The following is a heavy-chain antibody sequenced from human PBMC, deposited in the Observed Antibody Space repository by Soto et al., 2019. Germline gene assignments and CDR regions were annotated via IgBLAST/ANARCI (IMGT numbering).Heavy chain of an antibody. CDR2: ISAYNGNT. Sequence: QVQLVQSGAEVKKPGASVKVSCKASGYTFTSYGISWVRQAPGQGLEWMGWISAYNGNTNYAQKLQGRVTMTTDTSTSTAYMELRILRSDDTAVYYCARVHSDCSSTSCYVSPYYYYYMDVWGKGTTVTVSS. D-gene: IGHD2-2*01. J-gene: IGHJ6*03. CDR3: ARVHSDCSSTSCYVSPYYYYYMDV. CDR1: GYTFTSYG. V-gene: IGHV1-18*01.